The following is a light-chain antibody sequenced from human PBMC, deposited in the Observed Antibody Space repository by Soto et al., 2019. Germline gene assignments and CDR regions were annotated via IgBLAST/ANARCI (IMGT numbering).Light chain of an antibody. Sequence: DIPMTQSPSSLSASVGDRVTITCRSSQGSSNYLAWYQQKPGKAPTLLIYAASTLQLGVPSRFSGSGSGTDFTLTISSLQPEDVATYYCQKYNSAPPTFGGGTKVEIK. J-gene: IGKJ4*01. CDR3: QKYNSAPPT. CDR1: QGSSNY. V-gene: IGKV1-27*01. CDR2: AAS.